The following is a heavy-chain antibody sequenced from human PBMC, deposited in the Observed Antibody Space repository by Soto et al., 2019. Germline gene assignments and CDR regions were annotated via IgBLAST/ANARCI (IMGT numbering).Heavy chain of an antibody. J-gene: IGHJ1*01. V-gene: IGHV4-30-4*01. CDR1: GGSISSGDYY. CDR2: IYYSGST. D-gene: IGHD3-22*01. CDR3: ARVGRSSGFEH. Sequence: LSLTCTVSGGSISSGDYYWSWIRQPPGKGLEWIGYIYYSGSTYYNPSLKSRVTISVDTSKNQFSLKLSSVTAADTAVYYCARVGRSSGFEHWGQGTLVTVSS.